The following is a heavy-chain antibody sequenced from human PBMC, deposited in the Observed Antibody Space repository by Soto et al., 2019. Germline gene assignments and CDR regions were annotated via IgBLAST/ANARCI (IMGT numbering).Heavy chain of an antibody. J-gene: IGHJ6*02. Sequence: PSETLSLTCAVYGGSFSGYYWSGIRQPPGKGLEWIGEINHSGSTNYNPSLKSRVTISVDTSKNQFSLKLSSVTAADTAVYYCARGFKRGSSSSYYYGMDLWGQGTTVTVSS. CDR1: GGSFSGYY. CDR2: INHSGST. CDR3: ARGFKRGSSSSYYYGMDL. D-gene: IGHD1-26*01. V-gene: IGHV4-34*01.